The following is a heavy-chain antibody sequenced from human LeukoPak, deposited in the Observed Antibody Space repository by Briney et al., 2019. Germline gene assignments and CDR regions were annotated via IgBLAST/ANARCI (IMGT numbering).Heavy chain of an antibody. CDR3: AKVYSSSWYPDAFDI. Sequence: GGSLRLSCAASGFTFSSYAMSWVRQAPGKGLEWVSAISGSGGSTYYADSVKGRFTISRDNSKNTLYLQMNSLRAEETAVYYCAKVYSSSWYPDAFDIWGQGTMVTVSS. D-gene: IGHD6-13*01. CDR2: ISGSGGST. CDR1: GFTFSSYA. V-gene: IGHV3-23*01. J-gene: IGHJ3*02.